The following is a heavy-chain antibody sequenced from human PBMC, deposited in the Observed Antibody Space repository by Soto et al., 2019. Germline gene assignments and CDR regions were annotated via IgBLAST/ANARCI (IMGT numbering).Heavy chain of an antibody. V-gene: IGHV3-23*01. Sequence: PGGSLRLSCAASGFTFSSYAMSWVRQAPGKGLEWVSAISGSGGSTYYADSVKGRFTISRDNSKNTLYLQMNSPTAEDTAVYYSADVRGAGIVLEGFDIWGEGTMVTV. CDR1: GFTFSSYA. D-gene: IGHD6-19*01. CDR2: ISGSGGST. CDR3: ADVRGAGIVLEGFDI. J-gene: IGHJ3*02.